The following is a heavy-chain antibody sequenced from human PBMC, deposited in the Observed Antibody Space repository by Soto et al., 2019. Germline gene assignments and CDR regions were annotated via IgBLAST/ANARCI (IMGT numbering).Heavy chain of an antibody. D-gene: IGHD4-4*01. CDR1: GGSFSGYY. Sequence: QVQLQQWGAGLLKPSETLSLTCAVYGGSFSGYYWSWIRQPPGKGLEWIGEINHSGSTNYTPSLKSRVTISVDTSKNQFSLKLSSVTAADTAVYYCARGGYSKTWFDPWGQGTLVTVSS. J-gene: IGHJ5*02. CDR2: INHSGST. V-gene: IGHV4-34*01. CDR3: ARGGYSKTWFDP.